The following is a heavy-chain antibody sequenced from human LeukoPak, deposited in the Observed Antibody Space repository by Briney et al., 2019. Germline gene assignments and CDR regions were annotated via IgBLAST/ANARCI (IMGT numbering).Heavy chain of an antibody. J-gene: IGHJ4*02. V-gene: IGHV4-30-2*01. CDR2: IYHSGST. CDR1: GGSISSGGYS. CDR3: ARGRRLKEVVAAHLDY. Sequence: SETLSLTCAVSGGSISSGGYSWSWIRQPPGKGLEWIGYIYHSGSTYYNPSLKSRVTISVDRSKNQFSLKLSSVTAADTAVYYCARGRRLKEVVAAHLDYWGQGTLVTVSS. D-gene: IGHD2-15*01.